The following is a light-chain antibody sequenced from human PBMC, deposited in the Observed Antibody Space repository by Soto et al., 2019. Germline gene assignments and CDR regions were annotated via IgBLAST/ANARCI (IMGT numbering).Light chain of an antibody. CDR2: DSD. CDR3: GAWDASLNTVL. CDR1: SSNIENNY. V-gene: IGLV1-51*01. Sequence: QSVLTQPPSVSAAPGQKVTISCSGSSSNIENNYVSWYQQVPGTAPRLLIYDSDRRQSGIPDRFSASKSGTSATLAITGLQSGDEAEYYCGAWDASLNTVLFGGGTKLTVL. J-gene: IGLJ3*02.